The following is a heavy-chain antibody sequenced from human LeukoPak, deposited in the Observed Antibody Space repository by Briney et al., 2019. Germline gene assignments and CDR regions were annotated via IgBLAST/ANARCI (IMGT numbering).Heavy chain of an antibody. J-gene: IGHJ4*02. D-gene: IGHD1-1*01. CDR1: GGSISSYY. Sequence: SETLSLTCTVSGGSISSYYWSWIRQPPGKGLEWIGYIYYSGSTNYNPSLKSRVTISVDTSKNQFSLKLSSVTAADTAVYYCARGTYFRSDYWGQGTLVTVSS. CDR2: IYYSGST. CDR3: ARGTYFRSDY. V-gene: IGHV4-59*01.